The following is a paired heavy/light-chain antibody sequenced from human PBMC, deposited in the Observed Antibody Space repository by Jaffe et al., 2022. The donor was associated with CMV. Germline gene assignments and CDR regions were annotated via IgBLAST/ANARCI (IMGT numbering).Heavy chain of an antibody. CDR3: ARGVTF. V-gene: IGHV4-59*01. J-gene: IGHJ4*02. CDR2: VSYNEGT. Sequence: QVQLQESGPGLVKPSETLSLTCTVSGSSINPFYWNWIRQSPGKGLEWIGYVSYNEGTNYNPSLKSRLTITMDTSKNQFSLKLSSVTAADTAVYFCARGVTFWGQGMLVTVSS. CDR1: GSSINPFY. D-gene: IGHD2-21*02.
Light chain of an antibody. V-gene: IGKV3-20*01. CDR1: QTLNSTY. CDR3: YLYRASPWT. J-gene: IGKJ1*01. Sequence: EIVLTQSPGTLSLSPGEGATLSCRASQTLNSTYLAWYQQKPGQAPRLLIYGASSRATDIPDRFSGSGCGTDFTLTISRLEPEDFAVYYCYLYRASPWTFGPGTKVEIK. CDR2: GAS.